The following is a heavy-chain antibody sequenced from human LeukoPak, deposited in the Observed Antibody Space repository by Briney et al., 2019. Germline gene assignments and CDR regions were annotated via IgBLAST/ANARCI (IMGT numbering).Heavy chain of an antibody. V-gene: IGHV5-51*01. D-gene: IGHD4-17*01. CDR1: GYSFTSYW. CDR3: ARPTVTSRAPDAFDI. J-gene: IGHJ3*02. CDR2: IYPGDSDT. Sequence: GESLKISCKGSGYSFTSYWIGWVRQMPGKGLEWMGIIYPGDSDTRYSPSFQGQVTISADKSISTAYLQSSRLKTSHTAMYYCARPTVTSRAPDAFDIWGQGTMVTVSS.